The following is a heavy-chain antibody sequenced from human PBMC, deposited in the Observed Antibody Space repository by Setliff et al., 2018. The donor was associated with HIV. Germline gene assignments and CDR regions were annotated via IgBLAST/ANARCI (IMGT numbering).Heavy chain of an antibody. CDR1: GFTFSSYS. J-gene: IGHJ4*02. V-gene: IGHV3-21*01. D-gene: IGHD6-6*01. CDR2: ISSSSSYI. Sequence: GESLKISCAASGFTFSSYSMNWVRQAPGKGLEWVSSISSSSSYIYYADSVKGRFTISRDNANNSLHLQMNSLRAEDTAVYYCAREASLSYWGQGTLVTVSS. CDR3: AREASLSY.